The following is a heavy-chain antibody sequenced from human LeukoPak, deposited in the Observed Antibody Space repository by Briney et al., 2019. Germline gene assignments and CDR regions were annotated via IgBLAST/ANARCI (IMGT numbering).Heavy chain of an antibody. Sequence: ASVKVSCKASGGTFSSYAISWVRQAPGQGLEWMGWINPNSGGTNYAQKFQGRVTMTRDTSISTAYMELSRLRSDDTAVYYCARAGGYDRNWFDPWGQGTLVTVSS. CDR1: GGTFSSYA. V-gene: IGHV1-2*02. CDR2: INPNSGGT. CDR3: ARAGGYDRNWFDP. J-gene: IGHJ5*02. D-gene: IGHD5-12*01.